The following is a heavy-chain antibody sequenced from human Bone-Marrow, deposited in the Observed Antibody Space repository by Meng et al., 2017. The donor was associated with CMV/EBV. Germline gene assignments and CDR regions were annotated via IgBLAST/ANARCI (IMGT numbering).Heavy chain of an antibody. V-gene: IGHV3-48*01. J-gene: IGHJ3*02. CDR1: GFTFSDYE. D-gene: IGHD6-13*01. CDR2: ISDRGGST. Sequence: GGSLRLSCAASGFTFSDYEMNWVRQAPGRGLEWVSYISDRGGSTYYADSVKGRFTISRDNSKNTLYLQMNSLRAEDTAVYYCARARGEQQLVILDAFDIWGQGTMVTVSS. CDR3: ARARGEQQLVILDAFDI.